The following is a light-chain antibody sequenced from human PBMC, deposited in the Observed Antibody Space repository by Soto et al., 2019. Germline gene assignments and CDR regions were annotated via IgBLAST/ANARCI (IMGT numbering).Light chain of an antibody. CDR3: QSYDSSLSGVV. V-gene: IGLV1-40*01. Sequence: QSALTQPPSVSGAPGQRVTISCTGGSSNIGAGYDVHWYQQLPGTAPKLLIYGNRYRPSGVPDRFSGSKSGTSASLAITGLQAEDEAEYYCQSYDSSLSGVVFGGGTKLTVL. J-gene: IGLJ2*01. CDR1: SSNIGAGYD. CDR2: GNR.